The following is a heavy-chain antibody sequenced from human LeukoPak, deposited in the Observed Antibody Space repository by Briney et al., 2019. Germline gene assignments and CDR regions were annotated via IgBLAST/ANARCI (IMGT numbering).Heavy chain of an antibody. V-gene: IGHV3-23*01. CDR1: GFTFSNYA. CDR2: ISGSGDST. D-gene: IGHD3-10*01. J-gene: IGHJ4*02. CDR3: ARNMVRGLTPDY. Sequence: PGGSLRLSCAASGFTFSNYAMTWVRQAPGKGLEWVSGISGSGDSTYYADSVKGRFTISRDDSKNTVYLQMNSLRAEDTAVYYCARNMVRGLTPDYWGQGTLVTVSS.